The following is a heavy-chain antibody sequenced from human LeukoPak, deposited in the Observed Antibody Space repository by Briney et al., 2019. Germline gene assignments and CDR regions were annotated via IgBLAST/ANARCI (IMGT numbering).Heavy chain of an antibody. V-gene: IGHV3-74*01. CDR3: ARDLGSGGSCYRN. CDR1: GFTFSTYW. CDR2: INDDESVT. Sequence: QAGGSLRLSCAASGFTFSTYWMHWVRQAPGKGLVWVSRINDDESVTNYADSVKGRFTISRDNAKNTLYLQMNSLRAEDTAVYFCARDLGSGGSCYRNWGQGTLVTVSS. J-gene: IGHJ4*02. D-gene: IGHD2-15*01.